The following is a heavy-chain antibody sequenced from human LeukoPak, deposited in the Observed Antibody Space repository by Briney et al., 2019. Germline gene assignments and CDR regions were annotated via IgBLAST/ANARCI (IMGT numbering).Heavy chain of an antibody. Sequence: SETLSLTCTVSGDSISSGDYYWTSIRQPPGKGLEWIGHIYYNGITYYNPSLKSRVIISVDQPKKQSSLKLSSVTAADTAVYYCAGAVTGYYLSHYYFPGWGRGTLVTVYS. CDR2: IYYNGIT. CDR3: AGAVTGYYLSHYYFPG. CDR1: GDSISSGDYY. D-gene: IGHD3-9*01. J-gene: IGHJ4*02. V-gene: IGHV4-30-4*01.